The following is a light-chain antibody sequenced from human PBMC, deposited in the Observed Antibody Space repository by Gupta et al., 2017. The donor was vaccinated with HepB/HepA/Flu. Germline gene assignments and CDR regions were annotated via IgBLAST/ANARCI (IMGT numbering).Light chain of an antibody. Sequence: DIQMTQSPSSLSASVGDRVIITCRASQSINFYLNWYQQKPGKAPKVLIYAASNLQSGVPSRFSGSGSGTDFTLTITSLQPEDFATYYCQQSYSMPIAFGQGTRLEIK. CDR1: QSINFY. J-gene: IGKJ5*01. CDR2: AAS. CDR3: QQSYSMPIA. V-gene: IGKV1-39*01.